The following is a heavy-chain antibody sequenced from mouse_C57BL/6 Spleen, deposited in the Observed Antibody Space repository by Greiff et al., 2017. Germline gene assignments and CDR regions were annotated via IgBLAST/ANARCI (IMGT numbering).Heavy chain of an antibody. CDR3: ARKRGRASFFDD. J-gene: IGHJ2*01. CDR1: GYTFTSYW. Sequence: QVQLQQPGAELVMPGASVKLSCKASGYTFTSYWMHWVKQRPGQGLEWIGEIDPSDSYTNYNQKFKGKSTLTVDKSSSTAYMQLSSLTSEDSAVYYCARKRGRASFFDDWGQGTTLTVSS. V-gene: IGHV1-69*01. CDR2: IDPSDSYT.